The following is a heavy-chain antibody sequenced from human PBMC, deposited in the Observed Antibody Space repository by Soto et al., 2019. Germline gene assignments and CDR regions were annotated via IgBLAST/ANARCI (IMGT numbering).Heavy chain of an antibody. CDR1: GFTFSSYW. CDR2: INSDGGST. J-gene: IGHJ4*02. D-gene: IGHD3-10*01. Sequence: PGGSLRLSCAASGFTFSSYWMHWVRQAPGKGLVWVSRINSDGGSTSYADSVKGRFTISRDNAKNTLYLQMNSLRAEDTAVYYCARWSWFGDFDYWGQGTLVTVSS. CDR3: ARWSWFGDFDY. V-gene: IGHV3-74*01.